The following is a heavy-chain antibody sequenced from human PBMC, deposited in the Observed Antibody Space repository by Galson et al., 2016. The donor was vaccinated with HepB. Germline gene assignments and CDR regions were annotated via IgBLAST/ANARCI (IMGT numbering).Heavy chain of an antibody. CDR1: GFTFSNYW. CDR2: IHESGSGK. CDR3: AKNLDSGWHLPFDY. J-gene: IGHJ4*02. V-gene: IGHV3-7*03. D-gene: IGHD3-22*01. Sequence: SLRLSCAASGFTFSNYWMSWVRQTPEKGLEWVANIHESGSGKYYVDSVKGRFAISRDNAKNSVYLEMNSLRTEDTAVYYCAKNLDSGWHLPFDYWGQGTLVTVSS.